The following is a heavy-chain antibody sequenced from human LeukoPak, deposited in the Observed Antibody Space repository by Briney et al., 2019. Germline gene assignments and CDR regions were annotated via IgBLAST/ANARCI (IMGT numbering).Heavy chain of an antibody. CDR2: IFPSGGEI. CDR1: GFTFSTFA. Sequence: GGSLRLSCAASGFTFSTFAMIWVRQPPGKGLEWVSSIFPSGGEIHYADSVRGRFTISRDNSKSTLSLQMNSLRVEDTAVYYCAKDHCGGDCCQLDYWGQGTLVTVSS. J-gene: IGHJ4*02. CDR3: AKDHCGGDCCQLDY. D-gene: IGHD2-21*02. V-gene: IGHV3-23*01.